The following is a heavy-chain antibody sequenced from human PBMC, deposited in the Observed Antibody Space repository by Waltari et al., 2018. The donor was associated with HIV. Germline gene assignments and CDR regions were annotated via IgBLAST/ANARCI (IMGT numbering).Heavy chain of an antibody. CDR3: ARGYYDSSGYYYGGLSGFDY. J-gene: IGHJ4*02. Sequence: QVQLQESGPGLVKPSQTLSLTCTVSGGSISSGGYYWSWIRQHPGKGLGWIGYIYYSGSTYYNPALKSRVTKSGDTSKNQFSLKLSSVTAADTAVYYCARGYYDSSGYYYGGLSGFDYWGQGTLVTVSS. CDR2: IYYSGST. V-gene: IGHV4-31*03. CDR1: GGSISSGGYY. D-gene: IGHD3-22*01.